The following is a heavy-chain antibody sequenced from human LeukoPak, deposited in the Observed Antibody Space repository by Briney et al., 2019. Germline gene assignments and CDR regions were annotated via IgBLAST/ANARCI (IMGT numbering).Heavy chain of an antibody. J-gene: IGHJ6*03. V-gene: IGHV1-2*02. CDR2: INPNSGGT. D-gene: IGHD1-14*01. CDR1: GYTFTGYY. Sequence: ASVKVSCKASGYTFTGYYMHWVRQAPGQGLEWMGWINPNSGGTNYAQKFQGRVTMTTDTSTSTAYMELRSLRSDDTAVYYCARGTNIIHTGAMDVWGKGTTVTVSS. CDR3: ARGTNIIHTGAMDV.